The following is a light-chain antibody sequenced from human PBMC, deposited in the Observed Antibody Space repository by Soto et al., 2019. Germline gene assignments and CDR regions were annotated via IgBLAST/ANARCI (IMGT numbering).Light chain of an antibody. CDR2: EVS. CDR3: SSYTSGSTYV. J-gene: IGLJ1*01. Sequence: QSVLTQPASVSGSPGQSITSSCTGTSSDVGGYNYVSWYQQHPGKAPKLMIYEVSNRPSGVSNRFSGSKSGNTASLTISGLQAEDEADYYCSSYTSGSTYVFGTGTKVTVL. V-gene: IGLV2-14*01. CDR1: SSDVGGYNY.